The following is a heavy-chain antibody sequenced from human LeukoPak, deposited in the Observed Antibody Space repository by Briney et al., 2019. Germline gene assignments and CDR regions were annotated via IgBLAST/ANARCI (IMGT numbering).Heavy chain of an antibody. D-gene: IGHD3-22*01. V-gene: IGHV1-24*01. CDR3: ATPKHDYYDSSGYCAFDI. CDR2: FDPEDGET. Sequence: ASVTVSCKVSGYTLTELSMHWVRQAPGKGLEWMGGFDPEDGETIYAQKFQGRVTMTEDTSTDTAYMELSSLRSEDTAVYYCATPKHDYYDSSGYCAFDIWGQGTMVTVSS. J-gene: IGHJ3*02. CDR1: GYTLTELS.